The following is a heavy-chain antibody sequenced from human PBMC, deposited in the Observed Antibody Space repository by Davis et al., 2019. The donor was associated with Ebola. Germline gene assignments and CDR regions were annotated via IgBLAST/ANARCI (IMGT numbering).Heavy chain of an antibody. CDR2: IYYSGST. V-gene: IGHV4-59*08. J-gene: IGHJ5*02. CDR1: GGSISSYY. D-gene: IGHD3-3*01. Sequence: GSLRLSCTVSGGSISSYYWSWIRQPPGKGLEWIGYIYYSGSTNYNPSLKSRVTISVDTSKNQFSLKLSSVTAADTAVYYCARHDYDFWSGYLQYNWFDPWGQGTLVTVSS. CDR3: ARHDYDFWSGYLQYNWFDP.